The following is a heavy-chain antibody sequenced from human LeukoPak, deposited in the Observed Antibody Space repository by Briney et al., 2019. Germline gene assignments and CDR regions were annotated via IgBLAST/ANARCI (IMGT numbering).Heavy chain of an antibody. D-gene: IGHD6-19*01. CDR2: ISGSGGST. CDR3: AKVGVAGNHFDY. J-gene: IGHJ4*02. CDR1: GFTFSSYA. V-gene: IGHV3-23*01. Sequence: GGXLRLSCAASGFTFSSYAMSWVRQAPGKGLEWVSAISGSGGSTYYADSVKGRFTISRDNSKNTLYLQMNSLRAEDTAVYYCAKVGVAGNHFDYWGQGTLVTVSS.